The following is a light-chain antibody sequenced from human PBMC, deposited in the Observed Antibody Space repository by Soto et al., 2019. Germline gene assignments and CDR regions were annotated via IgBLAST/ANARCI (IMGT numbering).Light chain of an antibody. CDR3: QQYNNWPET. CDR2: GAS. J-gene: IGKJ1*01. CDR1: QSVSSN. Sequence: EIVLTQSPCTLSLSPVEIASLSCRASQSVSSNLAWYQQKPGQAPRLLIYGASTRATGIPARFSGSGSGTEFTLTISSLQSEDFAVYYCQQYNNWPETFGQGTKVDIK. V-gene: IGKV3-15*01.